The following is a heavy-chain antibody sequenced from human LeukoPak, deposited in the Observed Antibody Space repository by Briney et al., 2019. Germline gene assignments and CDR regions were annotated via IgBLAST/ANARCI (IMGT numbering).Heavy chain of an antibody. D-gene: IGHD1-20*01. J-gene: IGHJ4*02. CDR2: IHYSGST. Sequence: SETLSLTCTVSGGSISSYYWSWIRQPPGKGLEWIGYIHYSGSTNYNPSLKSRVTISLDTSKNQFSLKLSAVTAADTAVYYCVRGNNWNAYYYDYWGQGTLVTVSS. CDR3: VRGNNWNAYYYDY. CDR1: GGSISSYY. V-gene: IGHV4-59*01.